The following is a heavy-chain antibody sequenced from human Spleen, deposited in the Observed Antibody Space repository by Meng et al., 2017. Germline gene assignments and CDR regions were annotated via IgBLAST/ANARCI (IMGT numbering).Heavy chain of an antibody. J-gene: IGHJ4*02. CDR3: AKEGTYSATCYTPEYYDY. D-gene: IGHD1-26*01. Sequence: LSLTCAASGFPFTSYAMSWVRQAPDKGLEWVSTISGGGGITLYADSVKGRFTISRDNSQSTVYLQMNSLRAEDTAVYYCAKEGTYSATCYTPEYYDYLGQGTLVTVSS. V-gene: IGHV3-23*01. CDR1: GFPFTSYA. CDR2: ISGGGGIT.